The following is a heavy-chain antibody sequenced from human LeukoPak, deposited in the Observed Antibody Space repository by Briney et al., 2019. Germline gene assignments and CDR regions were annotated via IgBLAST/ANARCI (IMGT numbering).Heavy chain of an antibody. J-gene: IGHJ4*02. V-gene: IGHV3-21*01. CDR2: ISSSSSYI. Sequence: PGGSLRLSCAASGFTFSSYSMNWVRQAPGKGLEWVSSISSSSSYINYADSVKGRFTISRDNAKNSLCLQMNSLRAEDTAVYYCARMEDYGDSKSDYWGQGTLVTVSS. CDR3: ARMEDYGDSKSDY. CDR1: GFTFSSYS. D-gene: IGHD4-17*01.